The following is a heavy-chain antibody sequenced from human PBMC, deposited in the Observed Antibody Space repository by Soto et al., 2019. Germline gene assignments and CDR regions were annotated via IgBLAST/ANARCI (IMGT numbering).Heavy chain of an antibody. CDR3: ARDYTWELLRGWFDP. CDR1: GYTFTGYY. Sequence: GASVKVSCKASGYTFTGYYMHWVRQAPGQGLEWMGWINPNSGGTNYAQKFQGRVTMTRDTSISTAYMELSRLRSDDTAVYYCARDYTWELLRGWFDPWGQGTLVTVSS. CDR2: INPNSGGT. V-gene: IGHV1-2*02. J-gene: IGHJ5*02. D-gene: IGHD1-26*01.